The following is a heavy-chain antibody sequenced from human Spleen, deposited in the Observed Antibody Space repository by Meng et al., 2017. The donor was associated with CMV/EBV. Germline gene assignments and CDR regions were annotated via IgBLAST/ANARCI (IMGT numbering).Heavy chain of an antibody. V-gene: IGHV1-18*04. CDR1: GHTFTGYY. J-gene: IGHJ4*02. CDR3: ARGIGASGYYFDN. CDR2: ISTHNGNT. D-gene: IGHD4-17*01. Sequence: ASVKVSCKASGHTFTGYYMHWVRQAPGQGLEWMGWISTHNGNTNYVQKLQGRVTMTTDTSTSTAYMELRGLRSDDAAVYYCARGIGASGYYFDNWGQGTLVTAPQ.